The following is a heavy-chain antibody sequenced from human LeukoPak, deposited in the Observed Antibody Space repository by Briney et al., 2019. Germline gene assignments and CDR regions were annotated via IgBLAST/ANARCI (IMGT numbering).Heavy chain of an antibody. CDR2: LTGDGGGT. D-gene: IGHD6-6*01. CDR1: GFTFSTYA. V-gene: IGHV3-23*01. CDR3: ARGVSGGAARPDY. J-gene: IGHJ4*02. Sequence: GGSLRLSCAASGFTFSTYAMSWVRQAPGKGLEWVSGLTGDGGGTSYADSVKGRFTISRDNAKNTLSLQMNSLRAEDTAIYYCARGVSGGAARPDYWGQGTLVTVSS.